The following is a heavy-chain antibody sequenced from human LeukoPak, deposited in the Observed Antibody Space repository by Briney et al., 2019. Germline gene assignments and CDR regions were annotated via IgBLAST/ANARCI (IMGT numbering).Heavy chain of an antibody. CDR2: IYYSGST. V-gene: IGHV4-31*03. J-gene: IGHJ3*02. D-gene: IGHD6-13*01. CDR1: GGSISSGGYY. Sequence: SQTLSLTCTVSGGSISSGGYYWSWIRQHPGKGLEWIGYIYYSGSTYYNPSLKSRVTISVDTSKNQFSLRLSSVTAADTAVYYCARGIAAGRGAFDIWGQGTMVTVSS. CDR3: ARGIAAGRGAFDI.